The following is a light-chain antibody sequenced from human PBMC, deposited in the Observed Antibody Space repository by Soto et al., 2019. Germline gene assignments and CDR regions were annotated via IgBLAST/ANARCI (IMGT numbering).Light chain of an antibody. CDR3: AAWDDSLNGVV. V-gene: IGLV1-44*01. J-gene: IGLJ2*01. Sequence: QSVLTQPPSASGTPGQRVTISCSGSSSNIGSNSVNWYQQLPGTAPKPLIYSNNQRPSGVPDRFSGSKSGTSASLAIRGLQSEDEGDYYCAAWDDSLNGVVFGGGTKLTVL. CDR2: SNN. CDR1: SSNIGSNS.